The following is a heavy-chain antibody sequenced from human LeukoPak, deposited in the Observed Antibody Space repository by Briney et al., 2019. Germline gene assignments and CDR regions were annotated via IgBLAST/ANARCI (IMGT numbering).Heavy chain of an antibody. D-gene: IGHD3-22*01. CDR2: ISGSGGST. J-gene: IGHJ4*02. V-gene: IGHV3-23*01. Sequence: GGSLRLSCAASGFTFSSYAMSWVRQAPGKGLEWVSAISGSGGSTYYADSVKGRFTISRDNSKNTLYLQMNSLRAEDTAVYYCARVRDYYYDSSGYGYWGQGTLVTVSS. CDR3: ARVRDYYYDSSGYGY. CDR1: GFTFSSYA.